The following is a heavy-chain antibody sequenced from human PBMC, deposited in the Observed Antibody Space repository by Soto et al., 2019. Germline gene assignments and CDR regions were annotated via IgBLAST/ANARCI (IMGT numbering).Heavy chain of an antibody. CDR3: ATFYGGDCTTTTCYGDFDY. V-gene: IGHV1-69*02. Sequence: QVQLVQSGAEVKKPGSSVKVSCKASGGIFNRYSVSWVRQAPGQGLEWMGRIIPLFGITNYAQKFQGRVMITADKSTNTAYMEVNGLRSDDTALYYCATFYGGDCTTTTCYGDFDYWGQGTPVTVTS. CDR2: IIPLFGIT. J-gene: IGHJ4*02. CDR1: GGIFNRYS. D-gene: IGHD2-2*01.